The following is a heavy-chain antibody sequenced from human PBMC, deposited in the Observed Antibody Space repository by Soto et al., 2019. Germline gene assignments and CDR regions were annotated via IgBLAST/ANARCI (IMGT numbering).Heavy chain of an antibody. V-gene: IGHV4-31*03. CDR3: ARDRNPLSEYPGQFDY. CDR1: GGSISSGGYY. CDR2: IYYSGST. J-gene: IGHJ4*02. Sequence: SETLSLTCTVSGGSISSGGYYWSWIRQHPGKGLEWIGYIYYSGSTYYNPSLKSRVTISVDTSKNQFSLKLSSVTAADTAVYYCARDRNPLSEYPGQFDYWGQGTLVTVSS.